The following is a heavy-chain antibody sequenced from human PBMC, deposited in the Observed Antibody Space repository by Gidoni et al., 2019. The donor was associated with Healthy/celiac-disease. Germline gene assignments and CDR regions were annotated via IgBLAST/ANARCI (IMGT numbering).Heavy chain of an antibody. V-gene: IGHV6-1*01. CDR3: TREIGKQLVRNWFDP. J-gene: IGHJ5*02. CDR1: GASVPSNSAS. Sequence: QVQLQQSGPGLVKPSQTLSITCAISGASVPSNSASWNWIRQSPSRGLEWMGRTYYRTKWYNDYAVSVKSRITINPDTSKNQFSLHLNSVTPEDTAVYYCTREIGKQLVRNWFDPWGQGILVTVSS. CDR2: TYYRTKWYN. D-gene: IGHD6-6*01.